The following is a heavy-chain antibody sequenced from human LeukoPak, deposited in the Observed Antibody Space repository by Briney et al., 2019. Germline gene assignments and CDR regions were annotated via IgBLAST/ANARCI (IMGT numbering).Heavy chain of an antibody. Sequence: GGSLRLSCAASGFTFSSYSMNWVRQAPGKGLEWVSSISSSSSYIYYADSVKGRFTISRDNAKNSLYLQMNSLRAEDTAVYYCARDKNLQQLGRDDYYYYYYMDVWGKGTTVTVSS. V-gene: IGHV3-21*01. D-gene: IGHD6-13*01. CDR2: ISSSSSYI. CDR3: ARDKNLQQLGRDDYYYYYYMDV. J-gene: IGHJ6*03. CDR1: GFTFSSYS.